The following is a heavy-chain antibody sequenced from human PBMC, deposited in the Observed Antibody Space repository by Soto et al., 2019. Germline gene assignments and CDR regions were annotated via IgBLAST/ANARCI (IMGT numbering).Heavy chain of an antibody. Sequence: GASVKVSCKASGYTFTSYDINWVRQATGQGLEWMGWMNPNSGNTGYAQKFQGRVTMTRNTSISTAYMELSSLRSEDTAVYYCARGAIVSYYYDSSGYYVYWGQGTLVTVSS. CDR1: GYTFTSYD. D-gene: IGHD3-22*01. V-gene: IGHV1-8*01. CDR2: MNPNSGNT. J-gene: IGHJ4*02. CDR3: ARGAIVSYYYDSSGYYVY.